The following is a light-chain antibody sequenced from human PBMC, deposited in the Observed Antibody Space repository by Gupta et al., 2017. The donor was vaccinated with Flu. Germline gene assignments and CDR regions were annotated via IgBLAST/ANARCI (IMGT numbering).Light chain of an antibody. Sequence: LGARATITGESSQSVLYASTAKEYSSWYPQKPGQRPKLLISWGTIRESRVPHTFTVTASLADLTLTIACLQGQDMAVYFSEQDDDVPPTFGWGTKVEIK. CDR2: WGT. J-gene: IGKJ4*01. CDR3: EQDDDVPPT. V-gene: IGKV4-1*01. CDR1: QSVLYASTAKEY.